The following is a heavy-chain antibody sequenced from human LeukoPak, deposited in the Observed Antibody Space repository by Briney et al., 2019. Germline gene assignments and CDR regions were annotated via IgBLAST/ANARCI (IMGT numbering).Heavy chain of an antibody. D-gene: IGHD5-18*01. CDR1: GFTFSSYA. CDR3: AKDFRGYSYGDYFDY. Sequence: GGSLRLSCAASGFTFSSYAMSWVRQAPGKGLEWVSAISGSGGSTYYADSVKGRFTISRDNSENTLYLQMNSLRAEDTAVYYCAKDFRGYSYGDYFDYWGQGTLVTVSS. V-gene: IGHV3-23*01. J-gene: IGHJ4*02. CDR2: ISGSGGST.